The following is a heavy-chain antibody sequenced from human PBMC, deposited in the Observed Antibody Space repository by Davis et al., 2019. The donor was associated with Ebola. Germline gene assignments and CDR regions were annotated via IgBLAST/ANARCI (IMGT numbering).Heavy chain of an antibody. CDR3: ARGGGRMLDY. V-gene: IGHV3-7*01. CDR2: IKQDGGEQ. CDR1: GFTFGSYY. J-gene: IGHJ4*02. D-gene: IGHD1-14*01. Sequence: PGGSLRLSCAASGFTFGSYYMSWVRQAPGKGLEWVASIKQDGGEQYYVDSVKGRFTISRDNAKNSVYLQMNSLRAEDTAVYYCARGGGRMLDYWGQGTLVTVSS.